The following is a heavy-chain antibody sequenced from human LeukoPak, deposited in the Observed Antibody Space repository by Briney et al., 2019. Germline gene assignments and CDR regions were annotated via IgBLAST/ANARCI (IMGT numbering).Heavy chain of an antibody. D-gene: IGHD3-10*01. CDR3: AREYYYGSGSYYYFDY. J-gene: IGHJ4*02. Sequence: QPGRSLRLSCAASGFTFSSYAKHWVRQAPGKGLEWVAVISYDGSNKYYADSVKGRFTISRDNSKNTLYLQMNSLRAEDTAVYYCAREYYYGSGSYYYFDYWGQGTLVTVSS. V-gene: IGHV3-30-3*01. CDR2: ISYDGSNK. CDR1: GFTFSSYA.